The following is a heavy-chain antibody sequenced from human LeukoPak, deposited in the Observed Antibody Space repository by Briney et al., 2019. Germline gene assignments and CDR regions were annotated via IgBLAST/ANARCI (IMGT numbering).Heavy chain of an antibody. CDR3: VREMHGFSAFDL. CDR2: IQANSGGT. Sequence: ASVKVSCKASGYTFTGYSMHWVRQAPGQGLEWMGWIQANSGGTNYAQKFQGRVTMIRDTSISTAHMELTSLTSDDTAVYYCVREMHGFSAFDLWGPGTMVTVSS. V-gene: IGHV1-2*02. D-gene: IGHD3-3*01. CDR1: GYTFTGYS. J-gene: IGHJ3*01.